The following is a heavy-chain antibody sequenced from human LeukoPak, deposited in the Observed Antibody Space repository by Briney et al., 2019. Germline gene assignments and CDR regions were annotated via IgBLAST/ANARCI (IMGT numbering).Heavy chain of an antibody. CDR2: IIPIFGTA. CDR1: GYTFSSYA. J-gene: IGHJ4*02. Sequence: SVTVSCKASGYTFSSYAISWVRQAPGQGLEWMGGIIPIFGTANYAQKFQGRVTITADKSTSTAYMELSSLRSEDTAVYYCARREDYYDSSGYNNWGQGTLVTVSS. CDR3: ARREDYYDSSGYNN. D-gene: IGHD3-22*01. V-gene: IGHV1-69*06.